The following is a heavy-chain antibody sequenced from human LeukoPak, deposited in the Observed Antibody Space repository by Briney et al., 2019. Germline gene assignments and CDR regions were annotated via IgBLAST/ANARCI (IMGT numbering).Heavy chain of an antibody. D-gene: IGHD4-17*01. CDR2: IHPKTGGA. J-gene: IGHJ4*02. CDR1: VYTFLEYY. CDR3: ARDSGDYEFVY. V-gene: IGHV1-2*02. Sequence: ASVKDSFKSSVYTFLEYYIYWLRQAPGKELEWMGWIHPKTGGANCAQNFLDRVTMTRDTSTTTVSTELNSLILDDTAVYYCARDSGDYEFVYWGQGSLVTVSS.